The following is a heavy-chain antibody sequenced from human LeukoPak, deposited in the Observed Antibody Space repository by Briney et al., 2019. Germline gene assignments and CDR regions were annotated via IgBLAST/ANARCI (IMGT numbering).Heavy chain of an antibody. CDR3: AREDCSGGSCYSSEAFDI. CDR1: GFTFSSYS. J-gene: IGHJ3*02. V-gene: IGHV3-21*01. Sequence: PGESLRLSCAASGFTFSSYSMNWVRQAPGKGLEWVSSISSSSSYIYYADSVKGRFTISRDNAKNSLYLQMNSLRAEDTAVYYCAREDCSGGSCYSSEAFDIWGQGTMVTVSS. CDR2: ISSSSSYI. D-gene: IGHD2-15*01.